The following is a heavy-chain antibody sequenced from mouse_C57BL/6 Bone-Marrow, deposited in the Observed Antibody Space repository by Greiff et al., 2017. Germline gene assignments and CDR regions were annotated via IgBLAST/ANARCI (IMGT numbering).Heavy chain of an antibody. CDR3: ALYYDYDAGFAY. Sequence: EVHLVESGPELVKPGASVKISCKASGYSFTGYYMNWVKQSPEKSLEWIGEINPSTGGTTYNQKFKAKATLTVDKSSSTAYMQLKSLTSEDSAVYYCALYYDYDAGFAYWGQGTLVTVSA. V-gene: IGHV1-42*01. J-gene: IGHJ3*01. D-gene: IGHD2-4*01. CDR2: INPSTGGT. CDR1: GYSFTGYY.